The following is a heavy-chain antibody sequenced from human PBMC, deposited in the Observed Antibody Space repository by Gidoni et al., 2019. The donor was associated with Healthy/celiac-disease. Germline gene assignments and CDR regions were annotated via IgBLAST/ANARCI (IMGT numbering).Heavy chain of an antibody. D-gene: IGHD2-21*02. CDR2: INAGNVNT. J-gene: IGHJ5*02. CDR1: GSTFTSYA. V-gene: IGHV1-3*01. Sequence: QVQLVQSGAEVKKPGASVKVSCKASGSTFTSYAMHWVPQAPGPRLEWIGWINAGNVNTKDAQKFQGRVTITRGTSSSTAYMELSSLRSEDTAVDYCARGKAPCGGDCYYPARGFDPWGQGTLVTVSS. CDR3: ARGKAPCGGDCYYPARGFDP.